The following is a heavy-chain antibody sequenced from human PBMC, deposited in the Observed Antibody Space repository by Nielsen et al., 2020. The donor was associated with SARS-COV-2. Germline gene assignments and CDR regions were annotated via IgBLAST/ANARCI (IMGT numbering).Heavy chain of an antibody. CDR2: IFYRGNT. V-gene: IGHV4-61*01. CDR1: GGSISSGSHY. D-gene: IGHD5-24*01. Sequence: GSLRLSCIVSGGSISSGSHYWSWIRQPPGKGLEWIGYIFYRGNTNYNPSLKNRVTISVDTSKNQFSLKVNSVTAADTAVYYCVRIDMATISVDYWGRGTLVTVSS. CDR3: VRIDMATISVDY. J-gene: IGHJ4*02.